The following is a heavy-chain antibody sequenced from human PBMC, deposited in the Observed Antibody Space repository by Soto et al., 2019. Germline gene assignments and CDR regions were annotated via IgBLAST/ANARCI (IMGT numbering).Heavy chain of an antibody. CDR2: IYHSGST. Sequence: SETLSLTCAVSSGSISSSNWWSWVRQPPGKGLEWIGEIYHSGSTNYNPSLKSRVTISVDKSKNQFSLKLSSVTGADTAVYYCARHCSGGSCYFSDAFDIWGQGTMVTVSS. D-gene: IGHD2-15*01. CDR1: SGSISSSNW. J-gene: IGHJ3*02. CDR3: ARHCSGGSCYFSDAFDI. V-gene: IGHV4-4*02.